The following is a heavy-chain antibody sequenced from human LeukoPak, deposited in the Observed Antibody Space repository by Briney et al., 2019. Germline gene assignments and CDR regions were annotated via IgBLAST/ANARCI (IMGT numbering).Heavy chain of an antibody. Sequence: GGSLRLSCAASGFTFSRHDMHWVRQVTGKGLEWVSGISAAGDTYYPGSVKGRFTVSRENAKNSFYLQMNSLRAGDTAVYYCARVNGESYHFDYWGQGTLVTVSS. CDR3: ARVNGESYHFDY. D-gene: IGHD2-8*01. CDR2: ISAAGDT. CDR1: GFTFSRHD. V-gene: IGHV3-13*01. J-gene: IGHJ4*02.